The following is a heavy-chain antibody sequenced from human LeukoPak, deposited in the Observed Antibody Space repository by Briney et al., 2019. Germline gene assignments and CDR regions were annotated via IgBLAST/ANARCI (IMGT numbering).Heavy chain of an antibody. D-gene: IGHD2-15*01. CDR3: ARPFRGGDSCPGY. CDR1: GYSFTNYW. CDR2: IYPGDSDT. Sequence: GESLKISCEGSGYSFTNYWIGWVRQMPGKGLEWMGIIYPGDSDTRYSPSFQGQVTISADKSTSTAYLQWSSPKASDTAMYYCARPFRGGDSCPGYWGQGTLVTVSS. J-gene: IGHJ4*02. V-gene: IGHV5-51*01.